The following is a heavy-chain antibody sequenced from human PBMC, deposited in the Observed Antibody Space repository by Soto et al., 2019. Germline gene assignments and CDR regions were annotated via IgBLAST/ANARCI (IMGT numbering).Heavy chain of an antibody. CDR1: GGSINSGGYY. Sequence: QVQLQESGPGLVKPSDTLSLTSNVSGGSINSGGYYLGWIRQHPGKGLEWIGYIHYRGRSSYNPSLNKRVSISVETAGHHFSLKLSAVTAAGTAVYYCARCRNAFGFDSWGQGTLVTVAS. CDR3: ARCRNAFGFDS. D-gene: IGHD2-2*01. V-gene: IGHV4-31*03. CDR2: IHYRGRS. J-gene: IGHJ4*02.